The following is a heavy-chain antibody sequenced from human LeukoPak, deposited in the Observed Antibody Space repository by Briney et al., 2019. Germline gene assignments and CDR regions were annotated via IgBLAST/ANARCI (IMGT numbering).Heavy chain of an antibody. J-gene: IGHJ4*02. CDR1: GGSIITYY. D-gene: IGHD3-22*01. Sequence: SETLSLTCTVSGGSIITYYWSWIRQPPGKGLEWIGYIHHSGSTTYNPSLKSRVTMSIDMSKNQFSLKLTSVTAADTAVYYCARQSRYSDSSGYFSDDYWGQGTLVTVSS. V-gene: IGHV4-59*08. CDR2: IHHSGST. CDR3: ARQSRYSDSSGYFSDDY.